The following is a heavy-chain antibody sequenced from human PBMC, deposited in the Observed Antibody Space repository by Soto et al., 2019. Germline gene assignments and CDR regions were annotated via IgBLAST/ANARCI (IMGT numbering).Heavy chain of an antibody. V-gene: IGHV4-34*01. Sequence: SETLSVTCAVYGGSFSGYYWSWIRQPPGKGLEWIGEINHSGSTNYNPSLKSRVTISVDTSKNQFSLKLSSVTAADTAVYYCARRSRYCSSTSCYMGYYYYYYMYVWGKGTTVTVSS. CDR3: ARRSRYCSSTSCYMGYYYYYYMYV. CDR1: GGSFSGYY. J-gene: IGHJ6*03. D-gene: IGHD2-2*02. CDR2: INHSGST.